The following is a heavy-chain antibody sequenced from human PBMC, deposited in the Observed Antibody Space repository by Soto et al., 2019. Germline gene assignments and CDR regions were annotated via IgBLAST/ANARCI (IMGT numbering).Heavy chain of an antibody. Sequence: PGGSLRLSCAASEFTFSAYSMNWVRQAPGKGLEWVSSISSSSSYIYYADSVKGRFTISRDNAKNSLYLQMNSLRAEETAVYYCARDGEDIVLVPAAIHYYYGMDVWGQGTTVTVSS. CDR2: ISSSSSYI. CDR3: ARDGEDIVLVPAAIHYYYGMDV. J-gene: IGHJ6*02. CDR1: EFTFSAYS. D-gene: IGHD2-2*01. V-gene: IGHV3-21*01.